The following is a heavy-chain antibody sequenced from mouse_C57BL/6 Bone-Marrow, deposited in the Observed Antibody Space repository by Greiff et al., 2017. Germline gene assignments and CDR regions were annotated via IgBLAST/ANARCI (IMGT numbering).Heavy chain of an antibody. CDR1: GYTFTSYW. CDR3: ARPYYSNYWYFDV. V-gene: IGHV1-55*01. D-gene: IGHD2-5*01. CDR2: IYPGSGST. J-gene: IGHJ1*03. Sequence: QVQLQQPGAELVKPGASVKMSCKASGYTFTSYWITWVKQRPGQGLEWIGDIYPGSGSTNYTEKFKSKATLTVDTSSSTAYMQLSILTSEDSAVYYCARPYYSNYWYFDVWGTGTTVTVSS.